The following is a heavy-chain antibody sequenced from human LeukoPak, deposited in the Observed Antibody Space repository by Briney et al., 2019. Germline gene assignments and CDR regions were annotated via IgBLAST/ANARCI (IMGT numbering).Heavy chain of an antibody. V-gene: IGHV3-49*04. CDR2: IRSKVYGCTT. D-gene: IGHD3-9*01. CDR1: GFTFGDYG. Sequence: GGSLRLSCTASGFTFGDYGMSWVRQAPGKGLEWVGFIRSKVYGCTTEYAASVKGRFTISRDDSKSIAYLQMNSLKTEDTGVYYCGRAAYDILTGYLIDYWGQGTLVTVSS. J-gene: IGHJ4*02. CDR3: GRAAYDILTGYLIDY.